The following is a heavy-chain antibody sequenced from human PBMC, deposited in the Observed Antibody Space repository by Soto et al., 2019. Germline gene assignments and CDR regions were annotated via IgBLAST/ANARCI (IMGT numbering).Heavy chain of an antibody. CDR2: IDPTDSFT. J-gene: IGHJ3*01. Sequence: GESLKISCKASGYKFTTFWLNWVRQTPGRGLEWLGRIDPTDSFTNYSPPFEGHVTISVDRSISTAYLQWNSLQASDTAIYYCARPASGGSRDAFDVWGQGTTVTVSS. D-gene: IGHD2-15*01. V-gene: IGHV5-10-1*01. CDR1: GYKFTTFW. CDR3: ARPASGGSRDAFDV.